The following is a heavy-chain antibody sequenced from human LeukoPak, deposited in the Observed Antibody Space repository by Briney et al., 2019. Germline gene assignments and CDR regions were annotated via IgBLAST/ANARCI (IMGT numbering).Heavy chain of an antibody. V-gene: IGHV3-7*01. D-gene: IGHD3-22*01. J-gene: IGHJ5*02. CDR3: ARQTMILVVERKLVFDP. Sequence: GGSLRLSCAASGFTFSSYSMNWVRQAPGKGLEWVANIKQDGSEKYYVDSVKGRFTISRDNAKNSLYLQMNSLRGDDTAVYYCARQTMILVVERKLVFDPWGQGTLVTVSS. CDR2: IKQDGSEK. CDR1: GFTFSSYS.